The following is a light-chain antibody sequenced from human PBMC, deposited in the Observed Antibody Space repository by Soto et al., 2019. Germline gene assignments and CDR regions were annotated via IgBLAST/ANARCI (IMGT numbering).Light chain of an antibody. Sequence: EIVMTQSPATLSVSPGERATLSCRASQSVGSNVAWYQQKPGQAPRLLIYGASTRATGIPGRFSGRGSGTEFTLTINSLQSEDFAVYFRQQYDNWGTFGQGTKVDIK. J-gene: IGKJ1*01. CDR1: QSVGSN. CDR3: QQYDNWGT. CDR2: GAS. V-gene: IGKV3-15*01.